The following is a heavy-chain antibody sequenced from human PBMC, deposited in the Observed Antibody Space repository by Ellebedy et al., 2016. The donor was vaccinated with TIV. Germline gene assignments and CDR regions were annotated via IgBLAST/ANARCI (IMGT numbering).Heavy chain of an antibody. CDR3: ARGQDDYIWGSYRLGYYYYGMDV. J-gene: IGHJ6*02. V-gene: IGHV4-34*01. Sequence: GSLRLXCAVYGGSFSGYYWSWIRQPPGKGLEWIGEINHSGSTNYNPSLKSRVTISVDTSKSQFSLKLSSVTAADTAVYYCARGQDDYIWGSYRLGYYYYGMDVWGQGTTVTVSS. D-gene: IGHD3-16*02. CDR2: INHSGST. CDR1: GGSFSGYY.